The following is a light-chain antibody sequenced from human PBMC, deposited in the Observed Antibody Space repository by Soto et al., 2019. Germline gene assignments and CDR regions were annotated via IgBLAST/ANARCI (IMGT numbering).Light chain of an antibody. CDR3: QQYGSSGYT. Sequence: EIVLTQSPGTLSLSPGERATLSCRASQSVSSNYLVWYQQKPGQAPRLLIYGASSRATGIPDRFSGSGSGTDFTLTIRRLEPEDFAVYYCQQYGSSGYTFGQGTKLEIK. J-gene: IGKJ2*01. CDR2: GAS. CDR1: QSVSSNY. V-gene: IGKV3-20*01.